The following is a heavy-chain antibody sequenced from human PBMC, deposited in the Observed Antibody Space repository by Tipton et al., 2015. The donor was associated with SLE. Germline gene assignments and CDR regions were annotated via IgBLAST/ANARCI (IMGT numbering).Heavy chain of an antibody. V-gene: IGHV4-39*01. Sequence: LRLSCTVSGGSISSSSYYWGWIRQPPGKGLEWIGSIYYSGSTYYNPSLKSRVTISVDTSKNQFSLKLSSVAAADTAVYYCARHGMATTWSQGTLVTVSS. CDR1: GGSISSSSYY. J-gene: IGHJ4*02. CDR3: ARHGMATT. CDR2: IYYSGST. D-gene: IGHD5-24*01.